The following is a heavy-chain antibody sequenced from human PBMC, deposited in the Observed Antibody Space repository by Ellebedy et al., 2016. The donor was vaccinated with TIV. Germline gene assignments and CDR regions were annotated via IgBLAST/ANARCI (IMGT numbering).Heavy chain of an antibody. J-gene: IGHJ6*02. CDR1: GGSISSSNW. CDR2: IYHSGST. Sequence: SETLSLXCAVSGGSISSSNWWSWVRQPPGKGLEWIGEIYHSGSTNYNPSLKSRVTISVDKSKNQFSLKLSSVTAADTAVYYCARGGVRWVYYYYYGMDVWGQGTTVTVSS. V-gene: IGHV4-4*02. CDR3: ARGGVRWVYYYYYGMDV. D-gene: IGHD4-23*01.